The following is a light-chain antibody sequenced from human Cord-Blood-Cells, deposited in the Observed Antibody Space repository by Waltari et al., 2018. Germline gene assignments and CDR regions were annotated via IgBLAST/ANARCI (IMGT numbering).Light chain of an antibody. V-gene: IGLV2-23*01. CDR2: EGS. J-gene: IGLJ2*01. CDR1: SSDVGSYNL. CDR3: CSYAGSSSVV. Sequence: QSALTQPAPVSGSPGQSSTISCPGPSSDVGSYNLVSWYHQHPGKAHKLMIYEGSKRPSGVSNRFSGSKSGNTASLTISGLQAEDEADYYCCSYAGSSSVVFGGGTKLTVL.